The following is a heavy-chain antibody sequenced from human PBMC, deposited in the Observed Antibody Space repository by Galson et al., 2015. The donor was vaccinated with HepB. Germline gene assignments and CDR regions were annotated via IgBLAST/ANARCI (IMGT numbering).Heavy chain of an antibody. Sequence: SVKVSCKASGYTFTSYAMHWVRQAPGQRLEWMGWINAGNGNTKYSQKFQGRVTITRDTSASTAYMELSSLRSEDTAVYYCARESPRLDSSGWSDWYFDLWGRGTLVTVSS. D-gene: IGHD6-19*01. CDR1: GYTFTSYA. CDR2: INAGNGNT. V-gene: IGHV1-3*01. J-gene: IGHJ2*01. CDR3: ARESPRLDSSGWSDWYFDL.